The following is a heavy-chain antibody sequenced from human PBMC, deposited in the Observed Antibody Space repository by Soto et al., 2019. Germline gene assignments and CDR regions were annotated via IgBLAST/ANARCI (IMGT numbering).Heavy chain of an antibody. CDR2: ISANNGNT. CDR3: ASDYGDYFLFTLHY. CDR1: GYTFTSYG. J-gene: IGHJ4*02. V-gene: IGHV1-18*01. D-gene: IGHD4-17*01. Sequence: QVQLVQSGAEVKKPGASVKVSCKASGYTFTSYGISWVRQAPGQGLEWMGWISANNGNTNYAQKLQGRVTMTTDTSTSTAYMEPRSLRPDVAAVYYCASDYGDYFLFTLHYWGQGTLVTVSS.